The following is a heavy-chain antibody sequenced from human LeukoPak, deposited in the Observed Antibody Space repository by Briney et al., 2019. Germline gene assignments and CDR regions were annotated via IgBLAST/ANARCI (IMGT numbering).Heavy chain of an antibody. CDR1: GFTFDDYA. Sequence: GGSLRLSCAASGFTFDDYAMHWVRQAPGKGLEWVSGISWNSGSIGYADSVKGRFTISRDNAKNSLYLQMNSLRAEDTALYYCAKDMGWRLDAQYFQHWGQGTLVTVSS. CDR2: ISWNSGSI. J-gene: IGHJ1*01. D-gene: IGHD6-19*01. CDR3: AKDMGWRLDAQYFQH. V-gene: IGHV3-9*01.